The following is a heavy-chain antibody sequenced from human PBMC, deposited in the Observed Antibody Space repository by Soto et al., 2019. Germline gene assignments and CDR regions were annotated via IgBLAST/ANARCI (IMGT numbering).Heavy chain of an antibody. CDR1: GFTVSSKY. Sequence: EVQLVETGGGLIQPGGSLILSCAASGFTVSSKYMSWLRQAPGKGLEWVSIIYSDGNTYYADSVKGRFTISRDNSKDTLNLQMNSLRAEDTAVYFCARGRGNCVVTTSYLPFDSWGQGTLVTVSP. CDR2: IYSDGNT. D-gene: IGHD2-15*01. J-gene: IGHJ4*02. CDR3: ARGRGNCVVTTSYLPFDS. V-gene: IGHV3-53*02.